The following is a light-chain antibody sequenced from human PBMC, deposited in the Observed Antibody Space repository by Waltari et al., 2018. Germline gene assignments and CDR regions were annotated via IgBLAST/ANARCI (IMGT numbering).Light chain of an antibody. CDR2: DAS. CDR3: QQRSNWPLT. CDR1: QSVSVY. V-gene: IGKV3-11*01. Sequence: EIVLTQSPATLSLSPGERATLSCRASQSVSVYLAWYQQKPGQAPRLLISDASNRATDIPARFSGSGSGTDFTLTISSLEPEDFAVYFCQQRSNWPLTFGGGTKVEIK. J-gene: IGKJ4*01.